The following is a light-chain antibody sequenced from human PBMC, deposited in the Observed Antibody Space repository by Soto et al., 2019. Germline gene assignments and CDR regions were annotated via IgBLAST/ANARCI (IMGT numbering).Light chain of an antibody. CDR2: AAS. V-gene: IGKV1-27*01. J-gene: IGKJ3*01. Sequence: DIQMTQSPSSLSASVGDRVTMTCRASQDIRNYVAWYQQKPGEVPKLLIYAASTLHSGVPARFSGGGFGTDFTLPISSLRPEDVATYYCQRYHSALLTFGPGTKVDLK. CDR3: QRYHSALLT. CDR1: QDIRNY.